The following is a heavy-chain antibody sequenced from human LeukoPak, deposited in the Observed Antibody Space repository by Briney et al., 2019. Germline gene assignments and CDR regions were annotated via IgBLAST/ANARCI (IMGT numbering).Heavy chain of an antibody. CDR1: GFTFDDYG. J-gene: IGHJ4*02. CDR3: ARVAPRTAMVPYYFDY. CDR2: INWNGGST. D-gene: IGHD5-18*01. V-gene: IGHV3-20*04. Sequence: PGGSLRLSCAASGFTFDDYGMSWVRQAPGKGLEWVSGINWNGGSTTYADTVKGRFTISRDNAKNSLYLQMNSLRAEDTAVYYCARVAPRTAMVPYYFDYWGEGTLVTVSS.